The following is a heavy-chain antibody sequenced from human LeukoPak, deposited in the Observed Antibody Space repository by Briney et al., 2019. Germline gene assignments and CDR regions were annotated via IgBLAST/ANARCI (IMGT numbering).Heavy chain of an antibody. D-gene: IGHD3-22*01. J-gene: IGHJ4*02. CDR1: GFTFSNYG. CDR2: IWYDGSNE. V-gene: IGHV3-33*01. CDR3: ARAYYYDVSVTPDY. Sequence: QPGRSLILSCVASGFTFSNYGMHWVRQAPGKGLEWVAVIWYDGSNEYYADSVKGRFTISRDTSKNTLYLQMNSLRAEDTAVYYCARAYYYDVSVTPDYWGQGTLVTVSS.